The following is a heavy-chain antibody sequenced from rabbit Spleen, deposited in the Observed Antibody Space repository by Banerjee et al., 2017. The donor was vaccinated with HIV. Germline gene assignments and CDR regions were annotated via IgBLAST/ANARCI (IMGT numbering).Heavy chain of an antibody. D-gene: IGHD6-1*01. CDR3: VREAGYGGYGDANL. V-gene: IGHV1S7*01. J-gene: IGHJ4*01. CDR1: GFDLSKYY. Sequence: QSLEESGGGLVQPGGSLTLTCTASGFDLSKYYMCWVRQAPGKGLEWIGYIVPIFGVTYYANWVNGRFTISSHDAQNTLYLQLNSLTAADTATYFCVREAGYGGYGDANLWGPGTLVTVS. CDR2: IVPIFGVT.